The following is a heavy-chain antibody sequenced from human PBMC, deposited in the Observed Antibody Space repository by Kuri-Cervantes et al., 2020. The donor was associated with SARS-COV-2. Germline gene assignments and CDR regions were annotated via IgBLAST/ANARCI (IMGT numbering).Heavy chain of an antibody. Sequence: GESLEISCAASGFTFSSYGMSWVRPAPGKGMEWVANIKQDGSEKYYVDSVKGGFTISRDNAKNSLYLQMNRLSAEDTAVYYCAREEKGGCSYGAYYGMDVWGQGTTVTVSS. CDR1: GFTFSSYG. CDR2: IKQDGSEK. V-gene: IGHV3-7*03. D-gene: IGHD5-18*01. CDR3: AREEKGGCSYGAYYGMDV. J-gene: IGHJ6*02.